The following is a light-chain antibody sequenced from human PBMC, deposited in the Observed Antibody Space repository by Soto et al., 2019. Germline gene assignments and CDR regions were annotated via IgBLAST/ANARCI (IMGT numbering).Light chain of an antibody. J-gene: IGKJ5*01. CDR1: QSVSSSY. V-gene: IGKV3-20*01. CDR2: GAS. CDR3: QQYCSSPPVT. Sequence: EIVLTQSPGTLSLSPGERATLSCRASQSVSSSYLAWYQQKPGQAPRLLIYGASGSATGIPDRFSGSGSGTDFTLTINRLEPEDFAVYYGQQYCSSPPVTCGQGTRLEIK.